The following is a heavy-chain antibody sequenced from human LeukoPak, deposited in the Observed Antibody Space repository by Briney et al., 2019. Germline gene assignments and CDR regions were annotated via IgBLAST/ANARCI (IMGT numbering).Heavy chain of an antibody. CDR2: INPNSGGT. Sequence: GSLKVSCEASGYTFSDYYMRWVRQAPGQRVEWVGRINPNSGGTHSPQKLQGRVTMTRDTSISTAYMELSGLRADDTAVYYCARGVNGGNFWIDYMDVWGKGTTVTVSS. CDR1: GYTFSDYY. J-gene: IGHJ6*03. D-gene: IGHD4-23*01. V-gene: IGHV1-2*06. CDR3: ARGVNGGNFWIDYMDV.